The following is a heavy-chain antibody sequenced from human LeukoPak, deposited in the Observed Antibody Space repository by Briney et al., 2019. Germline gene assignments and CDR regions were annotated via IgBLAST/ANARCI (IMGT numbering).Heavy chain of an antibody. J-gene: IGHJ4*02. V-gene: IGHV3-30*18. CDR3: AKDSGKYYYGSGPVDY. Sequence: GRSLRLSCAASGFTFSSYGMHWVRQAPGKGLEWVAVISYDGSNKYYADSVKGRFTISRDNSKNTLYLQMNSLGAEDTAVYYCAKDSGKYYYGSGPVDYWGQGTLVTVSS. CDR2: ISYDGSNK. D-gene: IGHD3-10*01. CDR1: GFTFSSYG.